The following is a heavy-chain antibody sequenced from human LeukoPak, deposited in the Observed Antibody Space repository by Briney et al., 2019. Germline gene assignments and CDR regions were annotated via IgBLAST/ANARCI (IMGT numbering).Heavy chain of an antibody. V-gene: IGHV3-21*01. J-gene: IGHJ4*02. CDR2: IDPSSTYI. Sequence: PGGSLRLSCAASGFTFSSYTMNWVRQAPGKGLEWVSSIDPSSTYIYYADSVKGRFTISRDNAQNSLYLQMNSLRAEDTAVYYCTRGSYGDYEYWGQGTLVTVSS. D-gene: IGHD4-17*01. CDR1: GFTFSSYT. CDR3: TRGSYGDYEY.